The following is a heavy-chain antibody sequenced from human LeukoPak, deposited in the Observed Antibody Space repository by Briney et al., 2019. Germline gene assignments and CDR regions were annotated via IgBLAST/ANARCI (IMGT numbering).Heavy chain of an antibody. D-gene: IGHD4-23*01. CDR1: GFSFSNCA. V-gene: IGHV3-23*01. Sequence: RSGGSLRLSCAASGFSFSNCAMTWVRQARGEGVEWVSGIGSDGGGIQYGDSVKGRFGISRDNSKNTLYLQMNSLRVEDTAVYYCAKYAPPTTVVTRFFDYWGQGTLVTVSS. CDR2: IGSDGGGI. CDR3: AKYAPPTTVVTRFFDY. J-gene: IGHJ4*02.